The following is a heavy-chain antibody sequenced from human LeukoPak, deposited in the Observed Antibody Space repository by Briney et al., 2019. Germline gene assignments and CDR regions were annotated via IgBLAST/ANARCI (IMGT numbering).Heavy chain of an antibody. CDR3: ARDILSMSH. Sequence: GGSLRLSCAASGFIVTSNYMSWVRQAPGKGLEWVSLTHSDGSKYYADSVKGRFTISRDNSSKTLYLQINNPRADNTPVYYCARDILSMSHWGQGTLVTVSS. J-gene: IGHJ4*02. CDR1: GFIVTSNY. CDR2: THSDGSK. V-gene: IGHV3-53*01. D-gene: IGHD3-9*01.